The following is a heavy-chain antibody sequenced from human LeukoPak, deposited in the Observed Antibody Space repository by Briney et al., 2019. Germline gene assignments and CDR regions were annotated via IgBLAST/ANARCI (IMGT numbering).Heavy chain of an antibody. CDR3: AREGGYSSVIVDYYGMDV. V-gene: IGHV3-66*01. CDR1: GFTVSSNY. CDR2: IYSGGST. J-gene: IGHJ6*02. D-gene: IGHD6-19*01. Sequence: GGSLRFSCAASGFTVSSNYMSWVRQAPGKGLEWVSVIYSGGSTYYADSVKGRFTISRDNSKNTLYLQMNSLRAEDTAVYYCAREGGYSSVIVDYYGMDVWGQGTTVTVSS.